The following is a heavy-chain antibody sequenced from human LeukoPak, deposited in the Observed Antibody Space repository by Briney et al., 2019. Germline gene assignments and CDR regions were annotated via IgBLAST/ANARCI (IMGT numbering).Heavy chain of an antibody. V-gene: IGHV3-9*01. CDR3: AKDSGSGFDHPAS. J-gene: IGHJ4*02. CDR2: ISWNSGSI. D-gene: IGHD5-12*01. Sequence: QPGRSLRLSCAASGFTFDDYAMHWVRQAPGKGLEWVSGISWNSGSIGFADSVKGRFTISRDNAKNSLYLQMNSLRAEDTALYFCAKDSGSGFDHPASWGQGTLVTVSS. CDR1: GFTFDDYA.